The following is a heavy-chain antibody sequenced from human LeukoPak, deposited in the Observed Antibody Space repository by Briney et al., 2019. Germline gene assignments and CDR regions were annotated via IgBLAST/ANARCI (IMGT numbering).Heavy chain of an antibody. V-gene: IGHV4-59*01. CDR2: IYYSGST. Sequence: PSETLSLTCTVSGGSISSYYCSWIRQPPGKGLEWIGYIYYSGSTNYNPSLKSRVTISVDTSKNQFSLKLSSVTAADTAVYYCARDPYYGSGSIDAFDIWGQGTMVTVSS. D-gene: IGHD3-10*01. J-gene: IGHJ3*02. CDR3: ARDPYYGSGSIDAFDI. CDR1: GGSISSYY.